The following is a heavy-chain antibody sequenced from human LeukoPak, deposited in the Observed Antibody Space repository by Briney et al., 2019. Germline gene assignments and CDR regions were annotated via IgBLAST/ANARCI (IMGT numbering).Heavy chain of an antibody. CDR2: FDPEDGEP. CDR3: ATDFLGFDP. Sequence: ASVKVSCKASGGTFSSYAISWVRQAPGQGLEWMGGFDPEDGEPIYAQKFQGRVTMTEDTSTDTVHMELSSLRSEDTAVYYCATDFLGFDPWGQGTLVTVSS. J-gene: IGHJ5*02. D-gene: IGHD2/OR15-2a*01. CDR1: GGTFSSYA. V-gene: IGHV1-24*01.